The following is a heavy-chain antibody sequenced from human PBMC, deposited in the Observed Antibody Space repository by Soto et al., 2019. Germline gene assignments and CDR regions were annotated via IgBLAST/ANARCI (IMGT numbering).Heavy chain of an antibody. Sequence: QVQLVQSGAEVKKPGASVKVSCKASGYTFTSYGISWVRQAPGQGLEWMGWISAYNGNTNYAQKHEGRVTMTTDTSTRTAYMALRSLRSDDTGVYYCARDATVTTQYFQHWGQGTLVTVSS. V-gene: IGHV1-18*01. CDR1: GYTFTSYG. CDR3: ARDATVTTQYFQH. J-gene: IGHJ1*01. D-gene: IGHD4-17*01. CDR2: ISAYNGNT.